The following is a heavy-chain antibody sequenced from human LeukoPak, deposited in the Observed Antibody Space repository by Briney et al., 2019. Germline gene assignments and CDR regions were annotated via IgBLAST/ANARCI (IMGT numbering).Heavy chain of an antibody. Sequence: PSETLSLTCTVSGGSISSYYWSWIRQPPGKGLEGIGYIYYSGSTNYNPSLKSRVTISVDTSKNQFSLKLSSVTAADTAVYYCARVRSSGYYYPPYYYYGMDVWGQGTTVTVSS. CDR1: GGSISSYY. D-gene: IGHD3-22*01. CDR2: IYYSGST. V-gene: IGHV4-59*08. CDR3: ARVRSSGYYYPPYYYYGMDV. J-gene: IGHJ6*02.